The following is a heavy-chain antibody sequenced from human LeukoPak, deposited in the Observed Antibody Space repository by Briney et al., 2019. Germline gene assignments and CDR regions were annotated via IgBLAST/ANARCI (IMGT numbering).Heavy chain of an antibody. J-gene: IGHJ4*02. CDR3: ARGGRGGSYSDY. CDR2: ISSSSSYT. V-gene: IGHV3-11*05. D-gene: IGHD1-26*01. CDR1: GFTFSDYY. Sequence: GGSLRLSCAASGFTFSDYYMSWIRQAPGKGLEWVSYISSSSSYTNYADSVKGRFTISRDNAKNSLYLQMNSLRAEDTAVYYCARGGRGGSYSDYWGQGTVVTVSS.